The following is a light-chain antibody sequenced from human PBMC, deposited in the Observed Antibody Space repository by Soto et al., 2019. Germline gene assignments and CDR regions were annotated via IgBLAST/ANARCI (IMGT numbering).Light chain of an antibody. CDR2: DAS. CDR1: QSVSSY. Sequence: EIVLTQSPATLALSAGERATLSCRASQSVSSYLAWYQQKPGQAPRLLIYDASNRATGIPARFSGSGSGTDFTLTISRLEPEDFAVYYCQQHGTSPITVGQGTRLEIK. V-gene: IGKV3-11*01. CDR3: QQHGTSPIT. J-gene: IGKJ5*01.